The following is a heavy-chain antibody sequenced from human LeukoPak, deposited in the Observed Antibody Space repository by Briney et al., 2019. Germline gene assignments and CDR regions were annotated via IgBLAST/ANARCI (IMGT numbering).Heavy chain of an antibody. CDR3: ARGSDKYYDILTGYYAGRSWYYFDY. CDR1: GYSISSGYY. Sequence: SETLSLTCTVSGYSISSGYYWGWIRQPPGKGLEWIGSIYHSGSTYYNPSLKSRVTISVDTSKNQFSLKLSSVTAADTAVYYCARGSDKYYDILTGYYAGRSWYYFDYWGQGTLVTVPS. J-gene: IGHJ4*02. V-gene: IGHV4-38-2*02. CDR2: IYHSGST. D-gene: IGHD3-9*01.